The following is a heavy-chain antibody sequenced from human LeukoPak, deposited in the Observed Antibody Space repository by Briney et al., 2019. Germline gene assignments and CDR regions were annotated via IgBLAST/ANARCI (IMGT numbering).Heavy chain of an antibody. Sequence: GASVKVSCKASGYTFTSYGISWVRQAPGQGLEWMGWISAYNGNTNYAQKLQGRVTMTTDTSTSTAYMELRSLRSDDTAVYYCARAGSIRYYLAPYYFDYWGQGTLVTVSS. CDR3: ARAGSIRYYLAPYYFDY. V-gene: IGHV1-18*01. D-gene: IGHD3-10*01. J-gene: IGHJ4*02. CDR1: GYTFTSYG. CDR2: ISAYNGNT.